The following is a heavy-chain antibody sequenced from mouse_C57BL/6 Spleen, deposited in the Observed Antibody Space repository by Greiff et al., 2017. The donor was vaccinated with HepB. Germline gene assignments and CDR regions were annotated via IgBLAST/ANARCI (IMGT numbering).Heavy chain of an antibody. J-gene: IGHJ2*01. CDR2: ILPGSGST. CDR1: GYTFTGYW. CDR3: ARNLDSHFDY. Sequence: VQLQQSGAELMKPGASVKLSCKATGYTFTGYWIEWVKQRPGHGLEWIGEILPGSGSTNYNEKFKGKATFTADPSSNTAYMQISSLTTEDSAIYYCARNLDSHFDYWGQGTTLTVSS. D-gene: IGHD2-4*01. V-gene: IGHV1-9*01.